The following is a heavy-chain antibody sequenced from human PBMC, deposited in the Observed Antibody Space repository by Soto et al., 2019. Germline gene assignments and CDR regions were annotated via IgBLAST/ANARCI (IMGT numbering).Heavy chain of an antibody. CDR3: AREFNWNYRGAFDI. CDR2: IIPIFGTA. D-gene: IGHD1-7*01. Sequence: ASVKVSCKASGGTFSSYAISWVRQAPGQGLEWKGGIIPIFGTANYAQKFQGRVTITADESTSTAYMELSSLRSEDTAVYYCAREFNWNYRGAFDIWGQGTMVTVSS. CDR1: GGTFSSYA. J-gene: IGHJ3*02. V-gene: IGHV1-69*13.